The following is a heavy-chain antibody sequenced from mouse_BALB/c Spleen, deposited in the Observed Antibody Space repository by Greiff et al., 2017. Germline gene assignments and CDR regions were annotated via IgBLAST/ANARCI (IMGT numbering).Heavy chain of an antibody. CDR2: INSNGGST. D-gene: IGHD2-10*02. V-gene: IGHV5-6-3*01. CDR3: AREKYGNYHYAMDY. Sequence: EVMLVESGGGLVQPGGSLKLSCAASGFTFSSYGMSWLRQTPDKRLELVATINSNGGSTYYPDSVKGRFTISRDNAKNTLYLQMSSLKSEDTAMYYCAREKYGNYHYAMDYWGQGTSVTVSS. J-gene: IGHJ4*01. CDR1: GFTFSSYG.